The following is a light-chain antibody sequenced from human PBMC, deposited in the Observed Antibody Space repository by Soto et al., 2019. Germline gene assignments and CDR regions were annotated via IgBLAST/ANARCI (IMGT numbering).Light chain of an antibody. CDR1: QDISSF. J-gene: IGKJ2*01. CDR3: QQPKTYPRT. Sequence: DIQLTQSPSFLSASVGDRVTITCRASQDISSFLAWYQQKAGKAPKLLIFAASTLQSGVPSRFSGSGSGTEFTLTISSLQPEDFATYYCQQPKTYPRTFGQGTKLEIK. CDR2: AAS. V-gene: IGKV1-9*01.